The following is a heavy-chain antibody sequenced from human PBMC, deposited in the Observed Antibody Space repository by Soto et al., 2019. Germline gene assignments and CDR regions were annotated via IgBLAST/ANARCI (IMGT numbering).Heavy chain of an antibody. CDR2: IYYSGST. CDR3: ARHERYCTNGVCYALDV. J-gene: IGHJ6*02. V-gene: IGHV4-39*01. D-gene: IGHD2-8*01. CDR1: GGSISSSSYY. Sequence: SETLSLNSTSSGGSISSSSYYGGWICHPPGKGLEWIGSIYYSGSTYYNPSLKSRVTISVDTSKNQFSLKLSSVTAADTAVYYCARHERYCTNGVCYALDVWGQGTTVT.